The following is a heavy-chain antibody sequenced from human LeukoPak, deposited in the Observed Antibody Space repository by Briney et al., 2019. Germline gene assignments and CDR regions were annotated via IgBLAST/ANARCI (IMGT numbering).Heavy chain of an antibody. Sequence: PGGSLRLSCAVSGFRVSDYYMSWVRQAPGKGLEWVGLIRDSGEAFYADFARGRLAISRDESENTLYLQMNSLRVEDTAVYYCAKAILAAAGTDYWAREPWSPSPQ. D-gene: IGHD6-13*01. CDR1: GFRVSDYY. V-gene: IGHV3-66*02. J-gene: IGHJ4*02. CDR2: IRDSGEA. CDR3: AKAILAAAGTDY.